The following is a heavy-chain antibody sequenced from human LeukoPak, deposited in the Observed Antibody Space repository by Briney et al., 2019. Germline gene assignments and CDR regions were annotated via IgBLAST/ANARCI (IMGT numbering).Heavy chain of an antibody. CDR3: ARDPLYCSGGSCYSPASTHYWYFDL. CDR2: IYYNANT. J-gene: IGHJ2*01. CDR1: GGSISSSIYY. Sequence: KTSETLSLTCTVSGGSISSSIYYWGWIRQPPGKGLEWIGSIYYNANTYYNPSLKSRVTISVDTSKNQFSLKLSSVTAADTAVYYCARDPLYCSGGSCYSPASTHYWYFDLWGRGTLVTVSS. D-gene: IGHD2-15*01. V-gene: IGHV4-39*07.